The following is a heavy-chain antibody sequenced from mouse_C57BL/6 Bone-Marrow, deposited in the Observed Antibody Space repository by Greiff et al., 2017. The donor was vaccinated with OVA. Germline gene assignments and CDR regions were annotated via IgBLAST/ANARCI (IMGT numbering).Heavy chain of an antibody. CDR2: IWSGGST. CDR1: GFSLTSYG. V-gene: IGHV2-2*01. Sequence: VQLQQSGPGLVQPSQSLSITCTVSGFSLTSYGVHWVRQSPGKGLEWLGVIWSGGSTDYNAAFISRLSISKDNSKSQVFFKMNSLQADDTAIYYCARNCGSRGYFDVWGTGTTVTVSS. CDR3: ARNCGSRGYFDV. D-gene: IGHD1-1*01. J-gene: IGHJ1*03.